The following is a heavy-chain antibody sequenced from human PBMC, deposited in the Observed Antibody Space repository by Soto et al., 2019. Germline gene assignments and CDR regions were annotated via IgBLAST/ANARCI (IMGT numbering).Heavy chain of an antibody. J-gene: IGHJ6*02. CDR3: ARVYYDFWSGYHYGMDV. D-gene: IGHD3-3*01. CDR2: MNPNSGNT. Sequence: ASVKVSCKASGYTFTSYDINWVRQATGQGLEWMGWMNPNSGNTGYAQKFQGRVIMTRNTSISTAYMELSSLRSEDTAVYYCARVYYDFWSGYHYGMDVWGQGTTVTVSS. CDR1: GYTFTSYD. V-gene: IGHV1-8*01.